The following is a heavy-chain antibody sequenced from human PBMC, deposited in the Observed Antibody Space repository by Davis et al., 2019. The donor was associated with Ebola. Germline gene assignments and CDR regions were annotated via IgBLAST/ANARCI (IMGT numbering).Heavy chain of an antibody. V-gene: IGHV3-49*03. CDR3: TRLAGIAAALAFL. CDR1: GFTFSDYY. CDR2: IRSKAYGGTT. D-gene: IGHD6-13*01. J-gene: IGHJ4*02. Sequence: GGSLRLSCAASGFTFSDYYMSWIRQAPGKGLEWVGFIRSKAYGGTTEYAASVKGRFTISRDDSKSIAYLQMNSLKTEDTAVYYCTRLAGIAAALAFLWGQGTLVTVSS.